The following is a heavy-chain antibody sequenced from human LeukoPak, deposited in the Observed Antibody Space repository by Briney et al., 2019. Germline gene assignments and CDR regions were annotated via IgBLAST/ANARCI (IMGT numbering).Heavy chain of an antibody. CDR1: GGSISSYY. CDR3: ARLYDSSGYWDYYGMDV. V-gene: IGHV4-59*08. D-gene: IGHD3-22*01. J-gene: IGHJ6*02. CDR2: IYYSGST. Sequence: SETLSLTCTVSGGSISSYYWSWIRQPPGKGLEWIGYIYYSGSTNYNPSLKSRVTISVGTSKNQFSLKLSSVTAADTAVYYCARLYDSSGYWDYYGMDVWGQGTTVTVSS.